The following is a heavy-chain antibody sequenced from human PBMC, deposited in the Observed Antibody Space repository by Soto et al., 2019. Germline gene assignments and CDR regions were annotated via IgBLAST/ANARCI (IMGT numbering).Heavy chain of an antibody. D-gene: IGHD3-22*01. CDR2: LSYDGSNK. CDR1: GFTFSSYG. Sequence: QVQLVESGGGVVQPGRSLRLSCAASGFTFSSYGMHWVRQAPGKGLEWVAVLSYDGSNKYYAGSVKGRFTISRDNSKKTLSLQVKSPRPADTAVHSCAKGKGGYSDYDVGCPFDYWGQGTLVSVSS. CDR3: AKGKGGYSDYDVGCPFDY. V-gene: IGHV3-30*18. J-gene: IGHJ4*02.